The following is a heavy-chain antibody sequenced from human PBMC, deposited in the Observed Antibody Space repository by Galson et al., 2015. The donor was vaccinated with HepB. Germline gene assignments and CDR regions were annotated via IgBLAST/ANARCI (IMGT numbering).Heavy chain of an antibody. V-gene: IGHV3-30*18. Sequence: SLRLSCAASGFIFSTYGMHWVRQAPGKGLEWVAVISHDGSNKYYSDSVKGRLTISRDNSQNTLFLQMNSLRVEDTAVYYCAKVSDNCRSNSCHTNWFDPWGQGTLVTVSS. J-gene: IGHJ5*02. CDR2: ISHDGSNK. D-gene: IGHD2-2*02. CDR3: AKVSDNCRSNSCHTNWFDP. CDR1: GFIFSTYG.